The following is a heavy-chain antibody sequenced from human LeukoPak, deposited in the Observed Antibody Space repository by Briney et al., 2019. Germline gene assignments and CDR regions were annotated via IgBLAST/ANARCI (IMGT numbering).Heavy chain of an antibody. J-gene: IGHJ4*02. Sequence: GRTLRLSRVASVLNFDVSAVHWVSEAPRKGLEWVSLISADGGSTFSADSVKGRFSISRDNSKNSLYLQMNSLRSEDTAMYYCAKDSGKFDYWGQGTLVAVSS. CDR3: AKDSGKFDY. V-gene: IGHV3-43*02. CDR2: ISADGGST. CDR1: VLNFDVSA.